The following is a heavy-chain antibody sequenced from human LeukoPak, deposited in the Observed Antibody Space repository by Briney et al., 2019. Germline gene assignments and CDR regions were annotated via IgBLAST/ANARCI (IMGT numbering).Heavy chain of an antibody. CDR2: INHSGST. CDR3: ARGISGSYGGVDY. V-gene: IGHV4-34*01. D-gene: IGHD1-26*01. J-gene: IGHJ4*02. Sequence: SETLSLTCAVYGGSFSGYYWSWIRQPPGKGLERIGEINHSGSTNYSPSLKSRVTISVDTSKNQFSLKLSSVTAADTAVYYCARGISGSYGGVDYWGQGTLVTVSS. CDR1: GGSFSGYY.